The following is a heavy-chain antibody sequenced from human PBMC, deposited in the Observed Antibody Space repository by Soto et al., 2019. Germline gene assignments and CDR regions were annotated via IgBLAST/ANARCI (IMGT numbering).Heavy chain of an antibody. CDR3: ARCGVTNLYHSYAMDV. D-gene: IGHD4-17*01. V-gene: IGHV4-34*01. CDR1: GGSFSGYY. Sequence: SETLSLTCAVYGGSFSGYYWSWIRQPPGKGLEWIGEINHSGSTNYNPSLKSRVTISVDTSKNQFSLKLSSVTAADTAVYYCARCGVTNLYHSYAMDVWGQGTTVTVSS. CDR2: INHSGST. J-gene: IGHJ6*02.